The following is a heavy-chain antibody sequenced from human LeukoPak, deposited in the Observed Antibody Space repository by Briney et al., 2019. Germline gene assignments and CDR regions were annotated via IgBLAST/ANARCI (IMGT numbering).Heavy chain of an antibody. J-gene: IGHJ2*01. CDR3: ARTGQRVVPAAMSLWYFDL. V-gene: IGHV1-69*13. CDR2: IIPIFGTA. Sequence: ASVKVSCKASGGTFSSYAISWVRQAPGQGLEWMGGIIPIFGTANYAQKFQGRVTITADESTSTAYMELSSLRSEDTAVYYCARTGQRVVPAAMSLWYFDLWGRGTLVTVSS. CDR1: GGTFSSYA. D-gene: IGHD2-2*01.